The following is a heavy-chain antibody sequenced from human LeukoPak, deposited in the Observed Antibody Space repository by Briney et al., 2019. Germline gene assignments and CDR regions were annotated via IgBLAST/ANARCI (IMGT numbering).Heavy chain of an antibody. J-gene: IGHJ4*02. CDR1: GYSISSGYY. Sequence: TSETLSLTCTVSGYSISSGYYWGWIRQPPGKGLEWIGSIYHSGSTYYNPSLKSRVTISVDTSKNQFSLKLSSVTAADTAVYYCARVGITMVRGVMGGDFDYWGQGTLVTVSS. CDR2: IYHSGST. CDR3: ARVGITMVRGVMGGDFDY. D-gene: IGHD3-10*01. V-gene: IGHV4-38-2*02.